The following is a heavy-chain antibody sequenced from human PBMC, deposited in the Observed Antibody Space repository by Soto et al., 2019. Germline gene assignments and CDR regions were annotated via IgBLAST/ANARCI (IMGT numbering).Heavy chain of an antibody. CDR1: GYTFTSYG. Sequence: RASVKVSCKASGYTFTSYGISWVRQAPGQGLEWMGWISAYNGNTNYAQKLQGRVTMTTDTSTSTAYMELRSLRSDDTAVYYCARVRDYYDSSGYYVDDWGQGTLVTVSS. CDR3: ARVRDYYDSSGYYVDD. CDR2: ISAYNGNT. D-gene: IGHD3-22*01. J-gene: IGHJ4*02. V-gene: IGHV1-18*01.